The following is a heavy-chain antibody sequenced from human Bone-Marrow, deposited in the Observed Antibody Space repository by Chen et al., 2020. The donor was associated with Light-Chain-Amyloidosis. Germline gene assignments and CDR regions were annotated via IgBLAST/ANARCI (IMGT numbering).Heavy chain of an antibody. CDR2: IERDGDEQ. CDR3: ARESTASEGGC. Sequence: EVQLVESGGGLVQPGGSLRLSCTGPGFTLSRYWMSWVRQAPGKGLEWGANIERDGDEQNYVGSVKGRFTISRNNAKNSLYLQMNSLRDEDTAVYYCARESTASEGGCWGQGPLVTVSS. J-gene: IGHJ1*01. V-gene: IGHV3-7*01. D-gene: IGHD4-17*01. CDR1: GFTLSRYW.